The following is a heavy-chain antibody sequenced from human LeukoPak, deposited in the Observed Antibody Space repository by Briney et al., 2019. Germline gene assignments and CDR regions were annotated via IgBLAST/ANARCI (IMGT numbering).Heavy chain of an antibody. CDR2: IDSGGIT. V-gene: IGHV3-66*01. CDR3: ARVSDSFYYYFDV. CDR1: GFTVSTNY. J-gene: IGHJ6*03. Sequence: GGSLRLSCVASGFTVSTNYMSWVRQAPGKGLEWVSLIDSGGITYYADSVKGRFTISKDNYKNTLYLQMNSLRVEDTAIYYCARVSDSFYYYFDVWGKGTTVTISS.